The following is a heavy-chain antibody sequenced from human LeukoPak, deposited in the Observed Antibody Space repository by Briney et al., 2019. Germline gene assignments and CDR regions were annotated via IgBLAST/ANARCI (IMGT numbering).Heavy chain of an antibody. CDR1: GFTFSSYA. J-gene: IGHJ3*01. D-gene: IGHD3-3*01. V-gene: IGHV3-7*03. Sequence: GGSLRLSCAASGFTFSSYAMSWVRQAPGKGLEWVANIKPGGNEKYYVDSVKGRFTISRDNVKNSLYLQMNSLRAEDTAIYYCATFRFLGTWGQGTMVTVSP. CDR3: ATFRFLGT. CDR2: IKPGGNEK.